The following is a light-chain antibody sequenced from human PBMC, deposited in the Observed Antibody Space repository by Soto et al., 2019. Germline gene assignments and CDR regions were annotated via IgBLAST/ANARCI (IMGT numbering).Light chain of an antibody. CDR2: LGS. J-gene: IGKJ3*01. CDR1: QSLLHSNGYNY. CDR3: VQTLQTPLT. V-gene: IGKV2-28*01. Sequence: DLVMTQSPLSLPVTPGEPASISCRSSQSLLHSNGYNYLDWYLQKPGQSPQLLIYLGSNRASGVPDRFSGSGSGTDFTLKISRVEAEDVGVYYCVQTLQTPLTFGPGTKVDIK.